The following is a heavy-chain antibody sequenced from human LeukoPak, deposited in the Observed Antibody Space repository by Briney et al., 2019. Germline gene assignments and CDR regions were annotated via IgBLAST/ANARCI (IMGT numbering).Heavy chain of an antibody. V-gene: IGHV4-59*08. J-gene: IGHJ4*02. CDR2: IYYSGNT. CDR3: ARRYTASPGERFDY. D-gene: IGHD2-2*02. Sequence: PSETLSLTCTISGGSMSSYYWSWIRQPPGKGLEWIGYIYYSGNTNYNPSLNSRVTISLDTSKNQFSLMLRSLTAADTAVYYCARRYTASPGERFDYWGQGTLVTVSS. CDR1: GGSMSSYY.